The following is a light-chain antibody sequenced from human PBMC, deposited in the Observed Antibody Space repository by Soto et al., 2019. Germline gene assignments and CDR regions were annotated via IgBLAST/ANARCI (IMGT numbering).Light chain of an antibody. Sequence: QSVLTQPASVSGSPGQSITISCAGTRDDIGAYDYVSWYQQHPGNAPKLLVYEFTNRPSAVADRFSCSKSGNTASLTIFGLQAEDEADYYCNSYTIGSAVVFGGGTKVTVL. V-gene: IGLV2-14*01. J-gene: IGLJ2*01. CDR1: RDDIGAYDY. CDR2: EFT. CDR3: NSYTIGSAVV.